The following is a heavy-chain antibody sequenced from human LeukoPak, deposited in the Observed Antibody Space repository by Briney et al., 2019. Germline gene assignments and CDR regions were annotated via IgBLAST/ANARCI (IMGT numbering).Heavy chain of an antibody. Sequence: ASVKVSCKASGYTFTRHAMNWVRQAPGQGLEWMGWINTNTGSPTYIQGFTGRFVFSLDTSVSTAYLQISSLKAEDTAVYYCARDLTAVAGRNSFDYWGQGTLVTVSS. CDR3: ARDLTAVAGRNSFDY. CDR2: INTNTGSP. V-gene: IGHV7-4-1*02. D-gene: IGHD6-19*01. J-gene: IGHJ4*02. CDR1: GYTFTRHA.